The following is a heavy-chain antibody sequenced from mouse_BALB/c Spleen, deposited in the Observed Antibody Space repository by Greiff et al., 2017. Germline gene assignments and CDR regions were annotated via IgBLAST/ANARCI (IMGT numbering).Heavy chain of an antibody. Sequence: EVQLQESGGGLVKPGGSLKLSCAASGFTFSSYAMSWVRQTPEKRLEWVASISSGGSTYYPDSVKGRFTISRDNARNILYLQMSSLRSEDTAMYYCARGDDGYYPFDYWGQGTTLTVSS. CDR3: ARGDDGYYPFDY. J-gene: IGHJ2*01. D-gene: IGHD2-3*01. CDR2: ISSGGST. CDR1: GFTFSSYA. V-gene: IGHV5-6-5*01.